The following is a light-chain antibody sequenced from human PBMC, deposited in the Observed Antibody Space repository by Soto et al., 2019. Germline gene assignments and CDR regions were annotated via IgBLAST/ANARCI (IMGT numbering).Light chain of an antibody. CDR3: SSYTSSSTLD. V-gene: IGLV2-14*01. CDR1: SSDVGGYNY. Sequence: QSVVTQPASVSGSSGQSITISCTGTSSDVGGYNYVSWYQQHPGKAPKLMIYEVSNRPSGVSNRFSGSKSGNTASLTISGLQAEDEADYYCSSYTSSSTLDFGTGTKVTVL. J-gene: IGLJ1*01. CDR2: EVS.